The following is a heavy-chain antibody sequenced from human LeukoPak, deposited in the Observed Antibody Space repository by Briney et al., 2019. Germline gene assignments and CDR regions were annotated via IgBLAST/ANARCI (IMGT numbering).Heavy chain of an antibody. V-gene: IGHV3-48*03. CDR3: AMVTWLSAAGTEGNFDY. CDR2: ISSSCSTI. Sequence: GGSLRLSCAASGFTFSSYEMNWGRQAPEKGQEWGSYISSSCSTIYYADSVNGRFTISRDNAKTSHFLQMNRLSAEDTAVYYGAMVTWLSAAGTEGNFDYGGQGNLVTV. CDR1: GFTFSSYE. D-gene: IGHD6-13*01. J-gene: IGHJ4*02.